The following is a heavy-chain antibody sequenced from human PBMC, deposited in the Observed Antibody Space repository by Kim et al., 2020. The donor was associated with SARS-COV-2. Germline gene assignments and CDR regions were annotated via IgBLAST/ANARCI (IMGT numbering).Heavy chain of an antibody. CDR3: ARRLAAARYYGMDV. J-gene: IGHJ6*02. D-gene: IGHD6-13*01. Sequence: PSFQGHVTISADKSISTAYLQWSSLKASDTAMYYCARRLAAARYYGMDVWGQGTTVTVSS. V-gene: IGHV5-10-1*01.